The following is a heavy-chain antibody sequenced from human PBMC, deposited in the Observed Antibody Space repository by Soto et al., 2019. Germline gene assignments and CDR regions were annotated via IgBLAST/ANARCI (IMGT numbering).Heavy chain of an antibody. CDR2: INPNTGGT. J-gene: IGHJ3*01. CDR3: ARSPAATSFDV. D-gene: IGHD6-13*01. V-gene: IGHV1-2*04. Sequence: QVQLVQSGAEVKKPGASVTVSCKASGYTFTGHFLHWVRQAPGQGLEWMGRINPNTGGTKYAQKFQGWVTMTSDTSISTAYMELNRLTSDDTAVYYCARSPAATSFDVWGQGTLVTVSS. CDR1: GYTFTGHF.